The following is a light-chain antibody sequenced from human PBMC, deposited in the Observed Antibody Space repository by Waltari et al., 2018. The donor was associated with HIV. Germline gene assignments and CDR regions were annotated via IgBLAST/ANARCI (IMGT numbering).Light chain of an antibody. V-gene: IGKV3-20*01. CDR3: QQYGNSPIT. Sequence: EIVLTQSPGTLPLSPGERATLSCRASQSVRNDYVAWYQQRPGQAPRLLIYGASTRATGISDRFSGSGSGADFTLTISGLEPEDFAVDYCQQYGNSPITFGQGTRLENK. CDR1: QSVRNDY. CDR2: GAS. J-gene: IGKJ5*01.